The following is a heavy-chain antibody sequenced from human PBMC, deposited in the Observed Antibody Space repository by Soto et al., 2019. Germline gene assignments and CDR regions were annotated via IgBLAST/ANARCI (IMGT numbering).Heavy chain of an antibody. Sequence: GGSLRLSCAASGFTVSSSWMSWVRQDPGKGLEWVANIKQDGSEKYYVDSVKGRFTISRDNAKNSLYLQMNSLRAEDTAVYYCARERITIFGVVTPTGYYYYGMDVWGQGTTVTVSS. CDR2: IKQDGSEK. V-gene: IGHV3-7*03. CDR3: ARERITIFGVVTPTGYYYYGMDV. D-gene: IGHD3-3*01. CDR1: GFTVSSSW. J-gene: IGHJ6*02.